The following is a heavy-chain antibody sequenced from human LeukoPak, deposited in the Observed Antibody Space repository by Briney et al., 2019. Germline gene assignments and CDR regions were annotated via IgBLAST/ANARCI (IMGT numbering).Heavy chain of an antibody. V-gene: IGHV1-2*02. CDR1: GYTFTGYY. CDR2: INPNSGGT. CDR3: ARNRIAVAGGGFDY. D-gene: IGHD6-19*01. Sequence: GASVKVSCKASGYTFTGYYMHWVRQAPGQGLEWVGWINPNSGGTNYAQKFQGRVTMTRDTSISTAYMELSRLRSDDTAVYYCARNRIAVAGGGFDYWGQGTLVTVSS. J-gene: IGHJ4*02.